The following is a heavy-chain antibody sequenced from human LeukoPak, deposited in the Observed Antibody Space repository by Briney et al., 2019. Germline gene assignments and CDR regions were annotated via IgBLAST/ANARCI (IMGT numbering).Heavy chain of an antibody. D-gene: IGHD3-22*01. Sequence: GGSLRLSCAASGFTVSSNYMSWVRQAPGKGLEWVSVIYSGGSTYYADSVKGRFTISRHNSKNTLYLQMNSLRAEDTAVYYCARGHTPPYYYDSSGYYYVNWGQGTLVTVSS. CDR3: ARGHTPPYYYDSSGYYYVN. CDR1: GFTVSSNY. J-gene: IGHJ4*02. V-gene: IGHV3-53*04. CDR2: IYSGGST.